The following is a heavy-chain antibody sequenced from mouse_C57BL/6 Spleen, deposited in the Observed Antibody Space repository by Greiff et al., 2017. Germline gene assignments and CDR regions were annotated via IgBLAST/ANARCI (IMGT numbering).Heavy chain of an antibody. Sequence: VQLKQSGTVLARPGASVKMSCKTSGYTFTSYWMHWVKQRPGQGLEWIGAIYPGNSDTSYNQKFKGKAKLTAVTSASTAYMELSSLTNEDSAVYYCTRSSLYYDYDDWYFDVWGTGTTVTVSS. J-gene: IGHJ1*03. CDR3: TRSSLYYDYDDWYFDV. CDR2: IYPGNSDT. CDR1: GYTFTSYW. V-gene: IGHV1-5*01. D-gene: IGHD2-4*01.